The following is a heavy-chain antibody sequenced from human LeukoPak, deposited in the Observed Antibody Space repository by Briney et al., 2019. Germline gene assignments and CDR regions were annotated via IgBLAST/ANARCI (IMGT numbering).Heavy chain of an antibody. CDR1: GYTFTGYY. CDR2: INPDSGGT. CDR3: ARLHRSSWGLFDY. Sequence: ASVKVSCKASGYTFTGYYMHWVRQAPGQGLEWMGWINPDSGGTNYAQKFQGRVTMTRDTSISTAYMELSRLRSDDTAVYYCARLHRSSWGLFDYWGQGTLVTVSS. D-gene: IGHD6-13*01. V-gene: IGHV1-2*02. J-gene: IGHJ4*02.